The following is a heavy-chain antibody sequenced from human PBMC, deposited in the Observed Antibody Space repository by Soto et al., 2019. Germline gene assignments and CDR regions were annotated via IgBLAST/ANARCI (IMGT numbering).Heavy chain of an antibody. CDR3: ARHRRTTVAKFYFDN. CDR2: IFDSGNA. V-gene: IGHV4-59*08. Sequence: QVQLQESGPGLVKPSETLSLTCTVSGGSINSYCWSWIRQPPGKGLEWIAYIFDSGNANYNPSLKSPVTISVDTTKNPFSLKLTSVTAAGTAVYYCARHRRTTVAKFYFDNWGQGALVTVSS. J-gene: IGHJ4*02. CDR1: GGSINSYC. D-gene: IGHD4-4*01.